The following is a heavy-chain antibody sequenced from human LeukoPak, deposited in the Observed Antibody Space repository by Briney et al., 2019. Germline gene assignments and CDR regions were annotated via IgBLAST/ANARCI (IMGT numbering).Heavy chain of an antibody. CDR3: SRGPDYGEFDY. J-gene: IGHJ4*02. D-gene: IGHD4-17*01. Sequence: SQTLSLTCTVTGASISSGGYYWSWIRQRPGKGLEWIGYIHYRGSSYYNPSLKSRVTISVDTSKNQFSLNLRSVTAADTAVYYCSRGPDYGEFDYWGQGTLVTVSS. V-gene: IGHV4-31*03. CDR1: GASISSGGYY. CDR2: IHYRGSS.